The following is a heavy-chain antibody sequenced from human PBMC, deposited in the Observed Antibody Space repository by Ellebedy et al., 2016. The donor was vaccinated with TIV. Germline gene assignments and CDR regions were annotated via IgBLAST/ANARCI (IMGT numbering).Heavy chain of an antibody. V-gene: IGHV4-59*01. CDR2: IFHTGGT. CDR1: GGSISGYY. Sequence: MPSETLSLTCTVSGGSISGYYWSWIRQRPNNGLEWIGHIFHTGGTSYNSSVQSRISITLDKSKNQFSLTLNSVTAADTAVYHCTRLLTSGQTGFAFDIWGHGTTVTVSS. J-gene: IGHJ3*02. CDR3: TRLLTSGQTGFAFDI. D-gene: IGHD5-12*01.